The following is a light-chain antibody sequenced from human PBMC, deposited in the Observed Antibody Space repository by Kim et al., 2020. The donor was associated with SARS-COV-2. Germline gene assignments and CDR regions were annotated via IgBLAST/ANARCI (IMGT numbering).Light chain of an antibody. CDR2: QDD. J-gene: IGLJ1*01. Sequence: VSPGQTATITCSGDQLGNKYVCWYQQKPGRSPLVVIYQDDKRPSGIPERFSGSNSGNTATLTISGTQAVDEADYYCQTWDSSSLYVFGGGTKVTVL. V-gene: IGLV3-1*01. CDR1: QLGNKY. CDR3: QTWDSSSLYV.